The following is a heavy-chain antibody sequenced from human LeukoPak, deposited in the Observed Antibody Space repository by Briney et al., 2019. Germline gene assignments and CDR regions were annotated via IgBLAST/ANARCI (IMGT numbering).Heavy chain of an antibody. CDR1: GGSISSYY. V-gene: IGHV4-59*08. D-gene: IGHD1-26*01. CDR2: IYYSGST. CDR3: ARLVGATEGLNY. Sequence: SETLSLTCTVSGGSISSYYWSWIRQPPGKGLEWIGYIYYSGSTNYNASLKSRVTISVDTSKNQFSLKLSSVTAADTAVYYCARLVGATEGLNYWGQGTLVTVSS. J-gene: IGHJ4*02.